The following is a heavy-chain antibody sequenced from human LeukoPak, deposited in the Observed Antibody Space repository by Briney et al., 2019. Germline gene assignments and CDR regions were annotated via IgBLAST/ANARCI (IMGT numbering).Heavy chain of an antibody. D-gene: IGHD3-16*01. CDR2: IGGRSDTT. V-gene: IGHV3-48*01. J-gene: IGHJ4*02. Sequence: GGSLRLSCAASGFTFTMFSMNWLRQAPGKGLEWIAFIGGRSDTTYYADSVKGRFTISRDNSKNTLYLQMNSLRAEDTAVYYCANAWAGEVDYWGQGTLVTVSS. CDR3: ANAWAGEVDY. CDR1: GFTFTMFS.